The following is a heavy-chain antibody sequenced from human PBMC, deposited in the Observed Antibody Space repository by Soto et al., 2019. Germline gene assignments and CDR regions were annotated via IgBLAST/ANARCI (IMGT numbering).Heavy chain of an antibody. CDR2: SVANSGNR. D-gene: IGHD2-15*01. CDR3: ARVAGYGAGNRFFDN. Sequence: QVQLVQSGAEVTKPGASVKVSCKTSGYPFSTYGLSWVRQAPGQGLEWMGWSVANSGNRIYAQKLQGRVTMYTDRATNTGYMELRSPTSDDSALYYCARVAGYGAGNRFFDNWGQGTLVTVS. CDR1: GYPFSTYG. V-gene: IGHV1-18*01. J-gene: IGHJ4*02.